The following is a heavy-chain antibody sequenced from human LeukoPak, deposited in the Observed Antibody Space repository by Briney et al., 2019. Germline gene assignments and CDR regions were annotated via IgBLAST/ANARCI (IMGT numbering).Heavy chain of an antibody. CDR2: IYTSGST. J-gene: IGHJ6*03. CDR1: GDPISSGSYY. V-gene: IGHV4-61*02. CDR3: ARESGSYYYYYMDV. D-gene: IGHD1-26*01. Sequence: SETLSLTCTVSGDPISSGSYYWSWIRQPAGKGLEWIGRIYTSGSTNYNPSLKSRVTISVDTSKNQFSLKLSSVTAADTAVYYCARESGSYYYYYMDVWGKGTTVTVSS.